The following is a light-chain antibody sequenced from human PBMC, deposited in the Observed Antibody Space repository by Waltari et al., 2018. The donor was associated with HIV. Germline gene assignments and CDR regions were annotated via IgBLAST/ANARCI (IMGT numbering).Light chain of an antibody. J-gene: IGLJ1*01. Sequence: QSVLTQPPSASGTPGHRVTISCSGRSSNIGSYTVNWYQHLPATAPKLLIFRNSQRPSGVPDRFSASKSGTSASLAISGLQSEDEADYYCAAWDDSLNGYVFGTGTRVTVL. CDR3: AAWDDSLNGYV. CDR1: SSNIGSYT. V-gene: IGLV1-44*01. CDR2: RNS.